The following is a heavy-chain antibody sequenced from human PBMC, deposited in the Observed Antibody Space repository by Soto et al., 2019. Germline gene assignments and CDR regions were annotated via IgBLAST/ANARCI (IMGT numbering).Heavy chain of an antibody. CDR3: ARPAGAGPYGDAFDY. Sequence: QVQLVQSGAEVKKPGSSVKVSCKASGGTFSSYAISWVRQAPGQGLEWMGGIIPIFGTANYAQKCQGRATITADESKSTAYMELSSLRSEDTAVYYCARPAGAGPYGDAFDYWGQGTLVTVSS. CDR1: GGTFSSYA. CDR2: IIPIFGTA. J-gene: IGHJ4*02. V-gene: IGHV1-69*01. D-gene: IGHD4-17*01.